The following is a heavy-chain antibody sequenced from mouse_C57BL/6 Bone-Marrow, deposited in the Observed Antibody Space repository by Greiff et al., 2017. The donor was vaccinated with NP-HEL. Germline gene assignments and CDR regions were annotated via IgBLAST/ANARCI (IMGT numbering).Heavy chain of an antibody. J-gene: IGHJ3*01. V-gene: IGHV14-1*01. Sequence: VQLQQSGAELVRPGASVKLSCTASGFNIKDYYMHWVKQRPEQGLEWIGRIDPEDGDTEYAPKFQGKATMTADTSSNTAYLQLSSLTSEDTAVYYCTTDDYEGTWFAYWGQGTLVTVSA. D-gene: IGHD2-4*01. CDR2: IDPEDGDT. CDR3: TTDDYEGTWFAY. CDR1: GFNIKDYY.